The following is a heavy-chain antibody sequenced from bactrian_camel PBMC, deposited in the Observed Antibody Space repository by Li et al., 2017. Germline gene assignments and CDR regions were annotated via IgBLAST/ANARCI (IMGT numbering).Heavy chain of an antibody. D-gene: IGHD4*01. J-gene: IGHJ6*01. CDR1: GYSYNSY. V-gene: IGHV3S60*01. CDR2: ISWDGRT. Sequence: QLVESGGGSVQAGGSLRLSCEASGYSYNSYMGWFCQAPGKEREGLSCISWDGRTYYADSVKGRFTSSRDNAKNTLYLQMNSLEPGDTAVYYCAADGGVSDYVPRPFAYWGQGTQVTVS. CDR3: AADGGVSDYVPRPFAY.